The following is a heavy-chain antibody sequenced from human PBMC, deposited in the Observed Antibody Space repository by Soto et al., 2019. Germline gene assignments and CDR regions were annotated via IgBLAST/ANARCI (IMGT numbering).Heavy chain of an antibody. D-gene: IGHD5-12*01. CDR2: ISYDGSNK. Sequence: GGSLRLSCAASGFTFSSYAMHWVRQAPGKGLEWVAVISYDGSNKYYADSVKGRFTISRDNSKNTLYLQMNSLRAEDTAVYYCARDLAVDNYYGMDVWGQGTTVTVSS. CDR3: ARDLAVDNYYGMDV. V-gene: IGHV3-30-3*01. CDR1: GFTFSSYA. J-gene: IGHJ6*02.